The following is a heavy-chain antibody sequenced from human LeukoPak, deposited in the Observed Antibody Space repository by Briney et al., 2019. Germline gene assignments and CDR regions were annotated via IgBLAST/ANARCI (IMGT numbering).Heavy chain of an antibody. Sequence: GGSLRLSCAASGFTFDDYYMSWIRQAPGKGLEWVSYICDSGRTIYYADSVKGRFTISRDNAKNSVYLQMNNLRAEDTADYYCARDRRGDYDNSGYYDKWGQGTLVTVSS. CDR3: ARDRRGDYDNSGYYDK. CDR2: ICDSGRTI. CDR1: GFTFDDYY. V-gene: IGHV3-11*01. J-gene: IGHJ4*02. D-gene: IGHD3-22*01.